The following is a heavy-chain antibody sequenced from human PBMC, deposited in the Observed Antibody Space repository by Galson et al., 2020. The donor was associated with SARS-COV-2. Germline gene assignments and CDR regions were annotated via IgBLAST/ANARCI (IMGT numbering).Heavy chain of an antibody. D-gene: IGHD4-17*01. J-gene: IGHJ5*02. CDR3: PKDSDGDYVGDSLFDP. CDR2: VSWNSGLI. Sequence: TGGSLRLSCAASGFTFGHYAMHWVRQAPGKGLEWVSGVSWNSGLIGYADSVRGRFTASRDNAKNLLYLQMNSLRGDDTALYYCPKDSDGDYVGDSLFDPWGQGTLVTVSS. CDR1: GFTFGHYA. V-gene: IGHV3-9*01.